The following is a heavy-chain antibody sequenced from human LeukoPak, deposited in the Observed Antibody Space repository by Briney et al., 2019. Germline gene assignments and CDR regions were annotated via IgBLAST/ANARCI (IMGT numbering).Heavy chain of an antibody. CDR2: ISYSGST. CDR1: GGSISSLY. D-gene: IGHD1-1*01. CDR3: ARRTDSPNFFDY. Sequence: SETLSLTCAVSGGSISSLYWTWIRQSPGKGLEWIGYISYSGSTNCNPPLKSRVTISVDTSKNQFSLRLSSVTAADTAVYYCARRTDSPNFFDYWSQGTLVTVSS. V-gene: IGHV4-59*08. J-gene: IGHJ4*02.